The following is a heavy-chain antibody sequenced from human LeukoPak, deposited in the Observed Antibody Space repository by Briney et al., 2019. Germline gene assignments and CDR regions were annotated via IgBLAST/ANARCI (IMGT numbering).Heavy chain of an antibody. CDR1: AGSFISSSHH. J-gene: IGHJ5*01. Sequence: SETLSLTCTVSAGSFISSSHHWGWIRQSPGKGLEWIGSVYYGRTTYYNPSLDGRVTVSLDTSANQFSLQLNSVTAADTAVYYCVRHDGRGGATMGAFDSWGQGTLVTVSS. CDR3: VRHDGRGGATMGAFDS. CDR2: VYYGRTT. V-gene: IGHV4-39*01. D-gene: IGHD5-12*01.